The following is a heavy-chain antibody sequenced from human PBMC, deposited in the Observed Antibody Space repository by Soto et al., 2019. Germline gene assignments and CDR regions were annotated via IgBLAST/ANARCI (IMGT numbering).Heavy chain of an antibody. CDR2: ISSDGSSY. Sequence: PGGSLRLSCVASGFTLTNNGMHWVRQAPGQGLEWVAVISSDGSSYYYGDSVRGRFTISRDTSKNTLFLEMNSLTTADTAVYYCAKDRRLAESGTWSHYYYGMDVWGQGTSVTVSS. CDR3: AKDRRLAESGTWSHYYYGMDV. J-gene: IGHJ6*02. D-gene: IGHD1-26*01. CDR1: GFTLTNNG. V-gene: IGHV3-30*18.